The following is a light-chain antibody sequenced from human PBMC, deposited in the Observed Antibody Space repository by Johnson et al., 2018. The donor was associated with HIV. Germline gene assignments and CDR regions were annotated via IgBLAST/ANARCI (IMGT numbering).Light chain of an antibody. CDR2: DNK. J-gene: IGLJ1*01. CDR3: GTWDNSLSANV. CDR1: SSNIGNNY. V-gene: IGLV1-51*01. Sequence: QSVLTQPPSVSAAPGQKVTISCSGSSSNIGNNYVSWYQQLPGTAPKLLIYDNKKRPSGIPDRFSGSKSCTSATLDITGLQTGDEADYYCGTWDNSLSANVFGTGTKVTVL.